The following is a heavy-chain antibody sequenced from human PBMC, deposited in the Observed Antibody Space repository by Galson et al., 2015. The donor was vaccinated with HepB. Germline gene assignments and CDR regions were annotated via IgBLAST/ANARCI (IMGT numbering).Heavy chain of an antibody. J-gene: IGHJ4*02. CDR2: ISSSSSHI. Sequence: SLRLSCAASGFTFSSYSMNWVRQAPGKGLEWVSSISSSSSHIYYADSVKGRFTISRDNAKNSLYLQMNSLRAEDTAVYYCARLIAVAGLDYWGQGTLVTVSS. CDR3: ARLIAVAGLDY. CDR1: GFTFSSYS. V-gene: IGHV3-21*01. D-gene: IGHD6-19*01.